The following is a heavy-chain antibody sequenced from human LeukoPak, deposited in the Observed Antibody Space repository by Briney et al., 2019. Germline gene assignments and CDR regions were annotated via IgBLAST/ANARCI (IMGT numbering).Heavy chain of an antibody. CDR2: INPNSGGT. CDR1: GYTFTGYY. Sequence: ASVKVSSKASGYTFTGYYMHWVRQAPGQGLEWMGWINPNSGGTNYAQKFQGRVTMTRDTSISTAYMELSRLRSDDTAVYYCARDVTMVRGAIFDYWGQGTLVTVSS. D-gene: IGHD3-10*01. CDR3: ARDVTMVRGAIFDY. J-gene: IGHJ4*02. V-gene: IGHV1-2*02.